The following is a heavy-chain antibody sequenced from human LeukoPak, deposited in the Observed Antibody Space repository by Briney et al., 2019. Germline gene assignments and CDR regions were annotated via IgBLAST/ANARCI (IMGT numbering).Heavy chain of an antibody. CDR2: ISAYNGNT. CDR1: GYTFTSYG. D-gene: IGHD2-2*01. J-gene: IGHJ6*03. Sequence: EASVKVSCKASGYTFTSYGISWVRQAPGQGLEWMGWISAYNGNTNYAQKLQGRVTMTTDTSTSTAYMELRSLRSDDTAVYYCARGGPAAYYYYYYMDVWGNGTTVTVSS. V-gene: IGHV1-18*01. CDR3: ARGGPAAYYYYYYMDV.